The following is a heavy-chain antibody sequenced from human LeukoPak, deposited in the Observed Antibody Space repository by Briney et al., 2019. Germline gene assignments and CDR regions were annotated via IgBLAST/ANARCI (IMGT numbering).Heavy chain of an antibody. J-gene: IGHJ4*02. V-gene: IGHV1-3*01. Sequence: ASVKVSCKASGYTFTTYAMHWVRQAPGQRLEWMGWINAGNGNTKYSQKFQARVTITRDTSASTAYMELSGPRSEDTAVYYCANPRYDSSGYYYVDWGQGTLVTVSS. CDR2: INAGNGNT. D-gene: IGHD3-22*01. CDR1: GYTFTTYA. CDR3: ANPRYDSSGYYYVD.